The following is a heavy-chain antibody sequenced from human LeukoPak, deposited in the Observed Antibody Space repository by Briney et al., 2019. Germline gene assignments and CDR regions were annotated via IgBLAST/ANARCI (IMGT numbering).Heavy chain of an antibody. CDR2: IYHSGST. D-gene: IGHD3-22*01. CDR1: GYFISSGYY. CDR3: ARLYYYDSSGYYFPYYYFDY. J-gene: IGHJ4*02. V-gene: IGHV4-38-2*02. Sequence: SETLSLTCTVSGYFISSGYYWGWIRQPPGKGLEWIGSIYHSGSTYYNPSLKSRVTISVDTSKNQFSLKLSSVTAADTAVYYCARLYYYDSSGYYFPYYYFDYWGQGTLVTVSS.